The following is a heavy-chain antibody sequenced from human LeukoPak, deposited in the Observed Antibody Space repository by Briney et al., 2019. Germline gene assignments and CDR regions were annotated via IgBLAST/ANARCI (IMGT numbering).Heavy chain of an antibody. J-gene: IGHJ4*02. Sequence: ASVKVSCKASGYTFTGYYMHWVRQAPGQGLEWMGWINPNSGGANYAQKFQGRVTMTRDTSISTAYMELSRLRSDDTAVYYCARWGTMVRGIIIARDYWGQGTLVTVSS. D-gene: IGHD3-10*01. CDR2: INPNSGGA. CDR1: GYTFTGYY. CDR3: ARWGTMVRGIIIARDY. V-gene: IGHV1-2*02.